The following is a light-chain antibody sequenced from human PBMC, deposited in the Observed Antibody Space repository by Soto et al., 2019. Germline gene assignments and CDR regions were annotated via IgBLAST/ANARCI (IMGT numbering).Light chain of an antibody. CDR3: KHYNELPLT. CDR1: QSVSTN. CDR2: GAS. Sequence: ELVMTQSPATLSVSPGERATLSCRASQSVSTNLACYQQKPGQGPRRLIFGASTSAIGIPGRVSGSGSGTDFTLNIRSLQSEDCAVYYCKHYNELPLTFGGGTQVAIK. V-gene: IGKV3-15*01. J-gene: IGKJ4*01.